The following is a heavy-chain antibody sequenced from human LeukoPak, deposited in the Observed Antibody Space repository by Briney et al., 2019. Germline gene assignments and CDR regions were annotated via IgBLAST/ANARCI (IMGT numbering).Heavy chain of an antibody. Sequence: GGSLRLSCAASGFTFSSYWMHWVRQAPGKGLVWVSRINSDGSSTSYADSVKGRFTISRDNAKNTLYLQMNSLRAEDTAVYYCARVERATAMDRPFDYWGQGTLVTVSS. CDR2: INSDGSST. CDR1: GFTFSSYW. J-gene: IGHJ4*02. CDR3: ARVERATAMDRPFDY. D-gene: IGHD5-18*01. V-gene: IGHV3-74*01.